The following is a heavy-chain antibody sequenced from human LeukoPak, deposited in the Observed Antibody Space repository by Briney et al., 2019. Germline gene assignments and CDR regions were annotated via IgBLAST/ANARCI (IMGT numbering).Heavy chain of an antibody. CDR2: IYYSGST. V-gene: IGHV4-59*01. CDR3: ASSHVAGTAEYFQH. CDR1: GGSISSYY. Sequence: PSETLSLTCTVSGGSISSYYWSWIRQPPGKGLEWIGYIYYSGSTNYNPSLKSRVTISVDTSKNQFSLKLSSVTAADTAVYYCASSHVAGTAEYFQHWGQGTLVTVPS. D-gene: IGHD6-19*01. J-gene: IGHJ1*01.